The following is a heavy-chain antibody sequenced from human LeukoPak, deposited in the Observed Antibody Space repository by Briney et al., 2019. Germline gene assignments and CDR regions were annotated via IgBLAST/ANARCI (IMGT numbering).Heavy chain of an antibody. CDR3: ASGSSSWYGYFQH. CDR1: GFTFSSYS. Sequence: GGSLRLSCAASGFTFSSYSMNWVRQAPGEGLEWVPSISSSSSYIYYADSVKGRFTISRDNAKNSLYLQMNSLRAEDTAVYYCASGSSSWYGYFQHWGQGTLVTVSS. V-gene: IGHV3-21*01. CDR2: ISSSSSYI. D-gene: IGHD6-13*01. J-gene: IGHJ1*01.